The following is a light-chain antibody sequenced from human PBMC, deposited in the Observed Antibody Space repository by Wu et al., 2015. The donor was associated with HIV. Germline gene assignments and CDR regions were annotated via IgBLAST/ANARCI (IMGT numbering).Light chain of an antibody. CDR3: QQSRT. Sequence: EIAMTQSPDTLSVSPGERATLSCRASQSVSSNLAWYQQKPGQAPRLLIYGASTRATGIPARSSGSGAETEFTLTISSLQSEDFAVYYCQQSRTFGGGTKVEIK. CDR2: GAS. V-gene: IGKV3-15*01. CDR1: QSVSSN. J-gene: IGKJ4*01.